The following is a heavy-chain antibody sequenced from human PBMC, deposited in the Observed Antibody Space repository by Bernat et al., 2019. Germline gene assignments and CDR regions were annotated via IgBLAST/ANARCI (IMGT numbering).Heavy chain of an antibody. V-gene: IGHV3-48*03. CDR1: GGKGSSYE. CDR2: ISSSGSTI. J-gene: IGHJ3*02. CDR3: ASAGPQNAFDI. Sequence: EGERGEEGGGWGQPGGSVRLSCAASGGKGSSYEMNWVRKEEGKGREGGSYISSSGSTIDYADAVKGRFTSSRDNAKNSLYLQMNSLRAEDTAVYYCASAGPQNAFDIWGQGTMVTVSS.